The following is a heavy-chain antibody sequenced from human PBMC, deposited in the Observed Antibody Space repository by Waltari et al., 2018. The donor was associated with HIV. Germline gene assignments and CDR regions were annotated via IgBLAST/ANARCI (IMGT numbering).Heavy chain of an antibody. CDR2: ISYDGTNK. V-gene: IGHV3-30*18. J-gene: IGHJ4*02. D-gene: IGHD6-13*01. Sequence: QVQLVESGGGVVQPGRSLRLSCAASGFTFSTYGMHWVRQAPGKGVEWVAVISYDGTNKYYADSVKGRFTISRDNSKNTLYLQMNSLRPEDTAVYYCAKDRGGITYYFDYWGQGTLVAVSS. CDR3: AKDRGGITYYFDY. CDR1: GFTFSTYG.